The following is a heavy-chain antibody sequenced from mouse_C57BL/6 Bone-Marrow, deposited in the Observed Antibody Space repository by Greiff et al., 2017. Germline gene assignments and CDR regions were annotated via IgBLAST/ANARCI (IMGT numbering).Heavy chain of an antibody. J-gene: IGHJ4*01. CDR1: GYYFTGYY. Sequence: EVQGVESGPELVKPGASVKISCKASGYYFTGYYMNWVKQSPENSLEWIGEINPSTGGTTYNQKFKAKATLTVDKSSSTAYMQLKSMTSDASAVYYCACWGAIGYWGQGTSVTVSS. CDR3: ACWGAIGY. CDR2: INPSTGGT. V-gene: IGHV1-42*01.